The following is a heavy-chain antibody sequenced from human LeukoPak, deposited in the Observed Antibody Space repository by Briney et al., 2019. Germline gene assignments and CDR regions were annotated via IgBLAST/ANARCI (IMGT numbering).Heavy chain of an antibody. CDR2: VHDSAGT. CDR3: AKGRKDFDTNLGPFDS. V-gene: IGHV4-59*01. J-gene: IGHJ4*02. D-gene: IGHD3-9*01. Sequence: PSETLSLTCTVSGGSINKYYWSWIRQSPGKGLEWLGYVHDSAGTIYNPSLKSRVTISVGTSKTQFSLKVTSVTTADTAVYYCAKGRKDFDTNLGPFDSWGQGILVTVSS. CDR1: GGSINKYY.